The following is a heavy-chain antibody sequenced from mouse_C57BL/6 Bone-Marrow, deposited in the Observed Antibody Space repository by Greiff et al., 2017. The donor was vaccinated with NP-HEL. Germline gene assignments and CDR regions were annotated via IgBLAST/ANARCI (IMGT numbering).Heavy chain of an antibody. CDR2: IDPSDSYT. Sequence: QVQLQQPGAELVRPGTSVKLSCKASGYTFTSYWMHWVKQRPGQGLEWIGVIDPSDSYTNYNQKFKGKATLTVETSSSTAYMQLSSLTSEDSAVYYCARETYGNYHNYWGQGTTLTVSS. CDR3: ARETYGNYHNY. D-gene: IGHD2-1*01. J-gene: IGHJ2*01. CDR1: GYTFTSYW. V-gene: IGHV1-59*01.